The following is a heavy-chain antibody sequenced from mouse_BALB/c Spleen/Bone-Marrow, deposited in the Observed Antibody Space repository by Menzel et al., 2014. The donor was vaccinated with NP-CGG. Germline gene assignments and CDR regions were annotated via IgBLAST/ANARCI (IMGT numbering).Heavy chain of an antibody. V-gene: IGHV4-1*02. J-gene: IGHJ2*01. CDR3: ASLGYYGYFVD. D-gene: IGHD2-3*01. Sequence: VQLQQSGGGLVQPGGSLKLSCAASGFDFRRYWMSWVRQAPGKGLEWIGEINPESSTINYTPSLKDKFIISRDNAKNTLYLQMSKVRSEDTALYYCASLGYYGYFVDWGQGTTLTVSS. CDR2: INPESSTI. CDR1: GFDFRRYW.